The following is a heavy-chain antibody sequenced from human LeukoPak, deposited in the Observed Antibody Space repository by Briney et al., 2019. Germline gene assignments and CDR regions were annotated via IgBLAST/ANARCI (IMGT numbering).Heavy chain of an antibody. CDR1: GGSISSGGYY. J-gene: IGHJ4*02. Sequence: ASETLSLTCTVSGGSISSGGYYWSWIRQHPGKGLEWIGYIYYSGSTYYNPSLKSRVTISVDTSKNQFSLKLSSVTAADTAVYYCARHAPLYCTNGVCYYFDYWGQGTLVTVSS. CDR2: IYYSGST. V-gene: IGHV4-31*03. CDR3: ARHAPLYCTNGVCYYFDY. D-gene: IGHD2-8*01.